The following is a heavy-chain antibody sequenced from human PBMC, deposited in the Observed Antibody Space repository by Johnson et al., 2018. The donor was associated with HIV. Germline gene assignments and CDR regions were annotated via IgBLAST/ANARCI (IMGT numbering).Heavy chain of an antibody. D-gene: IGHD3-16*01. CDR1: GFTVSSYW. V-gene: IGHV3-7*01. Sequence: VQLVESGGGLIQPGGSLRLSCAASGFTVSSYWMSWVRQAPGKGLEWVANIKQDGSEKYYVDSVQGRFTTSRDNAKNSLYLQMNSLRAEDTAVYYCAKDFGLDWGNGFDIWGQGTMVTVSS. CDR2: IKQDGSEK. CDR3: AKDFGLDWGNGFDI. J-gene: IGHJ3*02.